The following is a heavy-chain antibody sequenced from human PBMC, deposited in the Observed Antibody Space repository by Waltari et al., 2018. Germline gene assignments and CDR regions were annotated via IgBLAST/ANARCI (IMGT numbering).Heavy chain of an antibody. V-gene: IGHV3-66*01. CDR2: IYSGGST. Sequence: EVQLVASGGGLVQPGGSLRLSCAASGFTVSSNYMSWVRQAPGKGLEWVSVIYSGGSTYYADSVKGRFTISRDNSKNTLYLQMNSLRAEDTAVYYCARLRVTARLIDYWGQGTLVTVSS. D-gene: IGHD2-21*02. J-gene: IGHJ4*02. CDR1: GFTVSSNY. CDR3: ARLRVTARLIDY.